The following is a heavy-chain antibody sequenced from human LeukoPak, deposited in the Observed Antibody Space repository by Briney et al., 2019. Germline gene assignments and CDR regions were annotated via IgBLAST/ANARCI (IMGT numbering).Heavy chain of an antibody. CDR2: IRYDGSYK. V-gene: IGHV3-30*02. CDR1: GFTISSYG. D-gene: IGHD2-2*01. CDR3: AKMLGFCTSISCYFYFDL. J-gene: IGHJ2*01. Sequence: RSGGSLRLSCVVSGFTISSYGMHWVRQAPGKGLEWVAFIRYDGSYKKYADSVKGRFTISRDNSKNTLYLQMNSLRAEDTAVYYCAKMLGFCTSISCYFYFDLWGRGTLVTVSS.